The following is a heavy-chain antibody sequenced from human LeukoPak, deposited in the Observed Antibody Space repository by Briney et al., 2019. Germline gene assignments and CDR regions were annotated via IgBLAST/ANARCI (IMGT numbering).Heavy chain of an antibody. D-gene: IGHD5-24*01. J-gene: IGHJ4*02. CDR1: GYSFTSYW. V-gene: IGHV5-51*01. CDR3: ARHRRDDYNRKLDY. CDR2: INPPDSDT. Sequence: GESLKISCKGSGYSFTSYWIAWVRQIPGKGLEWVGFINPPDSDTRYSPSFQGQVTISADKSISTVYLQWSSLKASDTAMYYCARHRRDDYNRKLDYWGQGTLVTVSS.